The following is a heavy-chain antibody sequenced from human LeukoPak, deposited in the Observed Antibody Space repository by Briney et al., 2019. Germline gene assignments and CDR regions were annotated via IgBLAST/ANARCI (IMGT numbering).Heavy chain of an antibody. J-gene: IGHJ4*02. V-gene: IGHV3-11*01. CDR2: ISSSGSTI. CDR1: GFTFSDYY. Sequence: GGSLRPSCAASGFTFSDYYMSWIRQAPGKGLEWVSYISSSGSTIYYADSVKGRFTISRDNAKNSLYLQMNSLRAEDTAVYHCARAYSSSWYVDYWGQGTLVTVSS. CDR3: ARAYSSSWYVDY. D-gene: IGHD6-13*01.